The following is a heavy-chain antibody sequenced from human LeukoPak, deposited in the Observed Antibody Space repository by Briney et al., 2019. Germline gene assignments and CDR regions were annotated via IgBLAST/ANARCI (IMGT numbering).Heavy chain of an antibody. CDR1: GYTFTSYG. D-gene: IGHD5-12*01. J-gene: IGHJ4*02. V-gene: IGHV1-18*01. CDR2: ISAYNGNT. CDR3: ARDDSGYEEFDY. Sequence: ASVKVSCKASGYTFTSYGISWVRQAPGQGLEWTGWISAYNGNTNYAQKLQGRVTMTTDTSTSTAYMEPRSLRSDDTAVYYCARDDSGYEEFDYWGQGTLVTVSS.